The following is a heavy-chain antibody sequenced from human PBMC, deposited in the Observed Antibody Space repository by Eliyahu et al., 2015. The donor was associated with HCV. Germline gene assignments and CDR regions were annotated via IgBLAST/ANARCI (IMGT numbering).Heavy chain of an antibody. CDR2: IWDNGNKK. CDR3: ARDESVGGTFYSDY. J-gene: IGHJ4*02. CDR1: GFXFSGYG. D-gene: IGHD6-13*01. Sequence: QVRLVESGGGVVQSGRSLRLSCAASGFXFSGYGMHWVRPAPGRGLGWLAVIWDNGNKKYHADSVKGRFTISRDNSKNTLFLQMDSLRAEDTAVYYCARDESVGGTFYSDYWGQGTLVTVSS. V-gene: IGHV3-33*08.